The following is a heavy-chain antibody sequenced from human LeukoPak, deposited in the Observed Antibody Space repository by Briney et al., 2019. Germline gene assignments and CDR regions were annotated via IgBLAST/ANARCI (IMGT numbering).Heavy chain of an antibody. CDR1: GFTFSNYW. Sequence: GGSLTLSCAASGFTFSNYWIHWVRQAPAKGLVWVSRINPAGNYANYGDSVKGRFTISRDNAKNTVYLQMNSLRAEDTALFYCVRDWDHYDFDSWGQGTLVTVSS. D-gene: IGHD3-3*01. CDR2: INPAGNYA. J-gene: IGHJ5*01. V-gene: IGHV3-74*01. CDR3: VRDWDHYDFDS.